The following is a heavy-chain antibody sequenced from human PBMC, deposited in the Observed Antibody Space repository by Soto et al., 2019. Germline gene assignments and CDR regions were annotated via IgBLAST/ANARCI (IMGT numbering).Heavy chain of an antibody. D-gene: IGHD2-2*01. V-gene: IGHV4-30-2*01. CDR3: ARGRLVPAVNFDY. Sequence: SETLSLACAVSGDSISSGGFSWSWIRQPPGKGLEWIGYIYHSGTSFYNPSLKSRVTISVDGSKNQFSLKVKSVTAADTAVYYCARGRLVPAVNFDYWGLGTLVTVSS. J-gene: IGHJ4*02. CDR1: GDSISSGGFS. CDR2: IYHSGTS.